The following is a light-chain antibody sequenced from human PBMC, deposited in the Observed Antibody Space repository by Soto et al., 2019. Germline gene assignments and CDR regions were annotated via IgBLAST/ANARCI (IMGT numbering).Light chain of an antibody. V-gene: IGKV3-20*01. Sequence: EMVLTQSPDTLSLSPVERATLSCKASQSVSSSYLAWYQQRPGQAPRLVIYGASNRATGVPDRFSASGSGTDFTLTISRLEPEDFAVYYCQQYAKAPLTFGQGTKVDIK. CDR2: GAS. J-gene: IGKJ1*01. CDR1: QSVSSSY. CDR3: QQYAKAPLT.